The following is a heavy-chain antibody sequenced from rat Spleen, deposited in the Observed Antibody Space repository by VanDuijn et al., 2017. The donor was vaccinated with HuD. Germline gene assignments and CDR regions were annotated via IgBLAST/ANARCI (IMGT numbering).Heavy chain of an antibody. D-gene: IGHD4-3*01. V-gene: IGHV2S63*01. J-gene: IGHJ2*01. CDR1: GFSLTDYS. CDR2: MWSGGST. Sequence: EVQLKESGPGLVQPSQTLSLTCTVSGFSLTDYSVHWVRQPPGKGLEWMGVMWSGGSTAYNSALKSRLSISRDTSKSQVFLKMNSLQTEDTAIYYCTRIWNSGPDYWGQGVMVTVSS. CDR3: TRIWNSGPDY.